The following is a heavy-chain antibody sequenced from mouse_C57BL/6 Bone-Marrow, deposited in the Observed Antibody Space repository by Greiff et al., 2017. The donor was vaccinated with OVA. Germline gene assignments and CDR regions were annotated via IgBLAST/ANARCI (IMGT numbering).Heavy chain of an antibody. CDR3: ARDEDYGSSYTWFAY. D-gene: IGHD1-1*01. CDR1: GFTFSSYA. Sequence: DVKLVESGGGLVKPGGSLKLSCAASGFTFSSYAMSWVRQTPEKRLEWVATISDGGSYTYYPDNVKGRFTISRDNAKNNLYLQMSHLKSEDTAMYYWARDEDYGSSYTWFAYWGQGTLVTVSA. J-gene: IGHJ3*01. CDR2: ISDGGSYT. V-gene: IGHV5-4*01.